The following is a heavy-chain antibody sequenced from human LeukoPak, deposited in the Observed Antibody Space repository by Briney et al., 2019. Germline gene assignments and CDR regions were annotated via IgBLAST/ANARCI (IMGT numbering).Heavy chain of an antibody. V-gene: IGHV3-23*01. Sequence: GGSLRLSCAGSGFMFSNHAMSWVRQAPGKGLEWVSGISTRGGGIYYADSVKGRFTISRDNSKNTLYLQMKSLRAEDTAVYYCAKDGFDYYDSSGCYYFDYWGQGTLVTVSS. CDR3: AKDGFDYYDSSGCYYFDY. CDR2: ISTRGGGI. CDR1: GFMFSNHA. J-gene: IGHJ4*02. D-gene: IGHD3-22*01.